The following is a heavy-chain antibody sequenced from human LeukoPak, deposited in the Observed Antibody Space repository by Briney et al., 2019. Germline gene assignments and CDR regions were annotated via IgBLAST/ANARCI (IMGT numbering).Heavy chain of an antibody. CDR1: GFTFSSYG. CDR3: AKMGLDYYASSGYYGYFDY. V-gene: IGHV3-30*02. CDR2: IRYDGSNK. D-gene: IGHD3-22*01. Sequence: GGPLRLSCAASGFTFSSYGMHWVRQAPGKGLEWVAFIRYDGSNKYYADSVKGRFTISRDNSKNTLYLQMNSLRAEDTAVYYCAKMGLDYYASSGYYGYFDYWGQGTLVTVSS. J-gene: IGHJ4*02.